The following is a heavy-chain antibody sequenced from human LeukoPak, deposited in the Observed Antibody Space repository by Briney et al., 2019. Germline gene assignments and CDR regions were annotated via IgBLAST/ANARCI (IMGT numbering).Heavy chain of an antibody. Sequence: SETLSLTCTVSGGSISSYYWSWIRQPPGEGLEWIGYTYYSGSTNYNPSLKSRVTISVDTSKNQFSLKLSSVTAADTAVYYCAGGNVDTAMVYNWGQGTLVTVSS. CDR2: TYYSGST. V-gene: IGHV4-59*08. D-gene: IGHD5-18*01. CDR3: AGGNVDTAMVYN. J-gene: IGHJ4*02. CDR1: GGSISSYY.